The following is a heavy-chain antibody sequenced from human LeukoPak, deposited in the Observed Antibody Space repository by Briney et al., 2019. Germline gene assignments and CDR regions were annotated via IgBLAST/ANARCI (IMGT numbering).Heavy chain of an antibody. V-gene: IGHV3-23*01. J-gene: IGHJ4*02. CDR2: ISGSGGST. CDR3: AKEGQILWFGGRPDGSDY. D-gene: IGHD3-10*01. Sequence: GGSLRLSCVVSGFTFSSCWMSWVRQAPGKGLEWVSAISGSGGSTYYADSVKGRFTISRDNSKNTLYLQMNSLRAEDTAVYYCAKEGQILWFGGRPDGSDYWGQGTLVTVSS. CDR1: GFTFSSCW.